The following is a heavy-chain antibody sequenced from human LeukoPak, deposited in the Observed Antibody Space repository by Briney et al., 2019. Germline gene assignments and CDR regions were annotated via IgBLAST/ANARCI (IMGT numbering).Heavy chain of an antibody. D-gene: IGHD5-24*01. V-gene: IGHV1-18*01. CDR3: ASSDGKYFQH. CDR2: ISAYNGNT. J-gene: IGHJ1*01. Sequence: ASVKVSCKASDYTFTSYGISWVRQAPGQGLEWMGWISAYNGNTNYALKLQGRVTMTTDTSTNTAYMELRSLRSDDTAVYYCASSDGKYFQHWGQGTLVTVSS. CDR1: DYTFTSYG.